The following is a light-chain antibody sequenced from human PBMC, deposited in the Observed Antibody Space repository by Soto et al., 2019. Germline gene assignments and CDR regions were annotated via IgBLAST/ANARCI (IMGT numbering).Light chain of an antibody. CDR3: CSYAGSSTFYV. J-gene: IGLJ1*01. V-gene: IGLV2-23*02. CDR2: EVS. Sequence: QSVLAQPASGSGSPGQSITISCTGTSSDVGSYNLVSWYQQHPGKAPKLMIYEVSKWPSGVSNRFSGSKSGNTASLTISGLQAEDEADYYCCSYAGSSTFYVFGTGTKVPVL. CDR1: SSDVGSYNL.